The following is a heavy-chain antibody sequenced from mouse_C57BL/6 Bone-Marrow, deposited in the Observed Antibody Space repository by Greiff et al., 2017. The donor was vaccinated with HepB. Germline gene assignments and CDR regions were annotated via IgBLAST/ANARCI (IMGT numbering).Heavy chain of an antibody. D-gene: IGHD1-1*01. CDR3: ARTDTTVVAHWYFDV. CDR1: GFSLTSYA. J-gene: IGHJ1*03. V-gene: IGHV2-9-1*01. CDR2: IWTGGGT. Sequence: VQLQESGPGLVAPSQSLSITCTVSGFSLTSYAISWVRQPPGKGLEWLGVIWTGGGTNYNSALKSRLSISKDNSKSQVFLKMNSLQTDDTARYYCARTDTTVVAHWYFDVWGTGTTVTVSS.